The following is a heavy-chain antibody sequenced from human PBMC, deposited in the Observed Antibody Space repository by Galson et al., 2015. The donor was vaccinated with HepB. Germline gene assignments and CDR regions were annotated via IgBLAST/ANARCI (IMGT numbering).Heavy chain of an antibody. CDR2: ISAYNGNT. J-gene: IGHJ6*02. D-gene: IGHD2-15*01. CDR1: GYTFTNYG. Sequence: SVKVSCKASGYTFTNYGISWVRQAPGQGLEWMGWISAYNGNTNYAQKVQGRVTMTTDTSTSTAYMELRSLTSDDTVVYYCARGGGRDIVVVVAARYYYYGMDVWGQGTTVTVSS. V-gene: IGHV1-18*01. CDR3: ARGGGRDIVVVVAARYYYYGMDV.